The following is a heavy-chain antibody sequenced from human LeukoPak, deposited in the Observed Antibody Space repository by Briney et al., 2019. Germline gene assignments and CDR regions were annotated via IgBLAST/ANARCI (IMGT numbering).Heavy chain of an antibody. V-gene: IGHV4-59*01. J-gene: IGHJ4*02. CDR1: GGSISSYY. CDR2: IYYSGST. Sequence: SETLSLTCTVSGGSISSYYWSWIRQPPGKGLEWIGYIYYSGSTNYNPSLKSRVTISVDTSKNQFSLKLRSVTAADTAVYYCPRFLYYGPRSYYKAYFDYWGQGTLVTVSS. CDR3: PRFLYYGPRSYYKAYFDY. D-gene: IGHD3-10*01.